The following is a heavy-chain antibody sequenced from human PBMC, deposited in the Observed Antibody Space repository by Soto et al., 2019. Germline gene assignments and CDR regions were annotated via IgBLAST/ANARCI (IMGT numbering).Heavy chain of an antibody. CDR3: AADIVVVPAALGYYYYYGMDV. D-gene: IGHD2-2*01. CDR1: GGSISSSSYY. V-gene: IGHV4-39*01. Sequence: QLQLQESGPGLVKPSETLSLTCTVSGGSISSSSYYWGWIRQPPGKGLEWIGSIYYSGSTYYNPSLQSRVTISVDTSTNQCSLKLGSVTAADTAVYYCAADIVVVPAALGYYYYYGMDVWGQGTTVTVSS. J-gene: IGHJ6*02. CDR2: IYYSGST.